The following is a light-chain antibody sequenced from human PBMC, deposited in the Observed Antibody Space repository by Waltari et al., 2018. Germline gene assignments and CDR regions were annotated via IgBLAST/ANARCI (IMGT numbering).Light chain of an antibody. CDR2: LNT. V-gene: IGLV1-40*01. CDR1: SSNIGAGYD. J-gene: IGLJ2*01. CDR3: QSYDSGHLV. Sequence: QSVLTPPPSVSAAPGPRVTIPCTGSSSNIGAGYDVHWYQQLPGTAPKLLVYLNTHRPSGVPYRFSGSRPGTSAALAITGLQAEDEDDYYCQSYDSGHLVFGGGTKLTVL.